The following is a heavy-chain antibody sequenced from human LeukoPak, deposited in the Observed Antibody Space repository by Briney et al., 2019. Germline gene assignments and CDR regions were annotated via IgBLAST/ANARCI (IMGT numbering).Heavy chain of an antibody. CDR3: AKEAQGCSITSCYFDS. J-gene: IGHJ4*02. Sequence: PGGSLRLSCAASGFTFSDFWMHWVRQAPGKGLVWVSRINSGGTVTNYADSVKGRLTISRDNAKNSLYLQMNSLRAEDTAVYYCAKEAQGCSITSCYFDSWGQGTLVTVSS. CDR2: INSGGTVT. CDR1: GFTFSDFW. D-gene: IGHD2-2*01. V-gene: IGHV3-74*01.